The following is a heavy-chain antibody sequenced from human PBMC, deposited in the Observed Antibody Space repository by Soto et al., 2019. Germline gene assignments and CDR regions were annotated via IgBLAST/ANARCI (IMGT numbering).Heavy chain of an antibody. V-gene: IGHV3-15*07. CDR3: TTLGPS. CDR1: GFTFGDAW. CDR2: VKTKSEGETT. J-gene: IGHJ5*02. Sequence: PGGSLRLSCVASGFTFGDAWMNWVRQAAGKGLEGVGHVKTKSEGETTDYAAPVKGRFTIWRDDSTNTLYLQMNSLKSEDTGKYFCTTLGPSWGQGTQVTVSS.